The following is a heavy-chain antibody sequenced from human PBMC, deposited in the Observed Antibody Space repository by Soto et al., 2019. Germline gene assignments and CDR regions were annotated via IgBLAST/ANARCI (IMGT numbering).Heavy chain of an antibody. D-gene: IGHD4-17*01. CDR2: IIPIFGTA. Sequence: SVNVSCKSSVGTLSRYAISLVRQAPGQGLEWMGGIIPIFGTANYAQKFQGRVTITADKSTSTAYMELSSLRSEYTAVYYCARDPGSTKVTTAGYYYYYGMDVWGQGTTVTVSS. V-gene: IGHV1-69*06. CDR3: ARDPGSTKVTTAGYYYYYGMDV. CDR1: VGTLSRYA. J-gene: IGHJ6*02.